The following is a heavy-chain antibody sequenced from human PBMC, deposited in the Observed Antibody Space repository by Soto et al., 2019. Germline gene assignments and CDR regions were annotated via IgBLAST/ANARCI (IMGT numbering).Heavy chain of an antibody. CDR1: GYSISSGYY. CDR3: VALGGYDYFDDY. D-gene: IGHD5-12*01. Sequence: SETLSLTCTVSGYSISSGYYWGWIRQPPGKGLEWIGSIYHSGSTYYNPSLKSRVTISVDTSKNQFSLKLSSVTAADTAVYYCVALGGYDYFDDYWGQGTLVTVSS. V-gene: IGHV4-38-2*02. J-gene: IGHJ4*02. CDR2: IYHSGST.